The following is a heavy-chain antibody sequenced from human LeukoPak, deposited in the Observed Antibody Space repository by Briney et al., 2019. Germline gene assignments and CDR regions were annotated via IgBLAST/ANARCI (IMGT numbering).Heavy chain of an antibody. CDR2: IYPGDSDT. V-gene: IGHV5-51*01. CDR1: GYSFTTYW. J-gene: IGHJ3*02. Sequence: GESLKISCKGSGYSFTTYWIGWVRQMPGKGLEWMGIIYPGDSDTRYSPSFQGQVTISADKSISTAYLQWGSLKDSDTAMYYCARSRGSTSRDAFDIWAQGTMVTVSS. D-gene: IGHD3-16*01. CDR3: ARSRGSTSRDAFDI.